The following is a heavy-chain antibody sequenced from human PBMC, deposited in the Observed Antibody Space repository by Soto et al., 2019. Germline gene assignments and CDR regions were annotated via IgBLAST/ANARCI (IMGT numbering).Heavy chain of an antibody. D-gene: IGHD2-15*01. CDR2: IWYDGSNK. V-gene: IGHV3-33*08. CDR1: GFTFNTYG. Sequence: QVQLVEAGGGVVQPGGSLRLSCTTSGFTFNTYGMHWVRQAPGKGLGWVAMIWYDGSNKYYADSVKGRFTISRDNSRNTLYLQMNSLRAEDTALYYCARADCTGAYCYSWPFNYGVDVWGQGTTVTVSS. CDR3: ARADCTGAYCYSWPFNYGVDV. J-gene: IGHJ6*02.